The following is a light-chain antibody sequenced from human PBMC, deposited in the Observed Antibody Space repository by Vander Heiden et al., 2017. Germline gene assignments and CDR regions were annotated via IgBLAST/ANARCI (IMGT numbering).Light chain of an antibody. Sequence: AIQMTQSPSSLSASIGDRVTITCRASQGIRNDLSWYQQKPRTAPKLLIYAASNLQIGVPSRFSGSGSGTDFTLTICSLQPEDFATYYFLQDYSYPPGFGQGTRLEIK. CDR3: LQDYSYPPG. CDR1: QGIRND. CDR2: AAS. J-gene: IGKJ5*01. V-gene: IGKV1-6*01.